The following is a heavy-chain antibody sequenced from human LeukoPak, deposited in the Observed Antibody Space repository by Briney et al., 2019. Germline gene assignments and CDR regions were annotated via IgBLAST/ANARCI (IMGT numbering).Heavy chain of an antibody. J-gene: IGHJ4*02. V-gene: IGHV6-1*01. CDR1: GDSVSINHVT. CDR3: ARVLSGIFFD. D-gene: IGHD1-26*01. Sequence: SQTVSLTCAFSGDSVSINHVTWNWIRQSPSRGLEWLGRKYYRSKWSNDYSVSVKSRITISPDPSKNQSSLQVSSVTPEDTAVYYCARVLSGIFFDWGQGTLVTVSS. CDR2: KYYRSKWSN.